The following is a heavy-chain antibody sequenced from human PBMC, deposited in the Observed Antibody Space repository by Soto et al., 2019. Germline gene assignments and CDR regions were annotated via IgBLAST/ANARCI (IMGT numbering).Heavy chain of an antibody. CDR3: ASGGDCTNGVCNGAFEI. CDR2: FDPEDGET. V-gene: IGHV1-24*01. CDR1: GYTLTELS. Sequence: GASVKVSCKVSGYTLTELSMHWVRQAPGKGLEWMGGFDPEDGETIYAQKFQGRVTMTEDTSTDTAYMELSSLRSDDTSVYYCASGGDCTNGVCNGAFEIWGQGTMVTVSS. J-gene: IGHJ3*02. D-gene: IGHD2-8*01.